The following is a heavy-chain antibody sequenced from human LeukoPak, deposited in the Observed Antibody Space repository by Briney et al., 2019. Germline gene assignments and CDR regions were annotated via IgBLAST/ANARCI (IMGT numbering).Heavy chain of an antibody. CDR3: AAAAAGTNWFDP. CDR1: GYTFTGYY. V-gene: IGHV1-2*04. D-gene: IGHD6-13*01. Sequence: ASVRVSCKASGYTFTGYYMHWVRQAPGQGLEWMGWINPNSGGTNYAQKFQGWVTMTRDTSISTAYMELSRLRSDDTAVYYCAAAAAGTNWFDPWGQGTLVTVSS. CDR2: INPNSGGT. J-gene: IGHJ5*02.